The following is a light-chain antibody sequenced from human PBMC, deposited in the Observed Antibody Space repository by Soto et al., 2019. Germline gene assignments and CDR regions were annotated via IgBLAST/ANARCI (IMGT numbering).Light chain of an antibody. Sequence: QSVLTQPPSASGTPGQRVTISCSGSSSNIGSNTVNWYQQLPGSAPKRLMYSTNQRPSGVPDRFSGSKSGTSASLAISGLQSEDEADYYCAAWDGSLNVVLFGGGTKVTVL. CDR3: AAWDGSLNVVL. J-gene: IGLJ2*01. CDR2: STN. CDR1: SSNIGSNT. V-gene: IGLV1-44*01.